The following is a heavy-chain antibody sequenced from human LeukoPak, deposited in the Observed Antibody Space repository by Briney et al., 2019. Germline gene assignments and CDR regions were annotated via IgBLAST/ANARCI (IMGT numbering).Heavy chain of an antibody. CDR1: GFTFSSYA. Sequence: LSGGSLRLSCAASGFTFSSYAMSWVRQAPGKGLEWVSAISGSGGSTYYADSVKGRFTISRDNSKNTLYLQINSLRAGHTAVYYCANSYSWTWAFAYGGQRTLVTV. J-gene: IGHJ4*02. D-gene: IGHD1-1*01. CDR3: ANSYSWTWAFAY. CDR2: ISGSGGST. V-gene: IGHV3-23*01.